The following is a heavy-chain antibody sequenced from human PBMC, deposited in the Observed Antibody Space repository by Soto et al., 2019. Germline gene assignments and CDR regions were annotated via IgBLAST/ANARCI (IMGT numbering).Heavy chain of an antibody. D-gene: IGHD2-21*02. CDR1: GGTFSSDA. Sequence: QVQLVQSGAEVKKPGSSVKVSCRASGGTFSSDAISWVRQAPGQGLDWMGGIIPIFRTPNYAQKFQGRVTITADESTSTVFMEVSSLTSEDTAVYYCARSYCGGDCYSPFDFWGQGTLVTVAS. J-gene: IGHJ4*02. CDR2: IIPIFRTP. V-gene: IGHV1-69*01. CDR3: ARSYCGGDCYSPFDF.